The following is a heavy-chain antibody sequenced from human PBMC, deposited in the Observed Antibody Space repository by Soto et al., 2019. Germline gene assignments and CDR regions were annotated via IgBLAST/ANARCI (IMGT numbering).Heavy chain of an antibody. CDR2: ISGSGGYT. J-gene: IGHJ6*02. CDR3: AKEIHTTGWSEKYYYYAMDV. CDR1: GFTFSNYA. D-gene: IGHD6-19*01. Sequence: PGGSLRLSCAASGFTFSNYAMAWVRQAPGKGLEWVSAISGSGGYTYYTDSVKGRFTISRDNSKNTLFLQMNSLRAEDTALYYCAKEIHTTGWSEKYYYYAMDVWGQGTTVTVSS. V-gene: IGHV3-23*01.